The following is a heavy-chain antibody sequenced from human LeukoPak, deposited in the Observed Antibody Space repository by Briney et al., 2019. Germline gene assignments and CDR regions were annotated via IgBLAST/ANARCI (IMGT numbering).Heavy chain of an antibody. Sequence: GGSLRLSCAASGFTFSDYYMSWIRQAPGKGLEWVSYISSRGSTIYYADSVKGRFTISRDNAKNSLYLQMNSLRAEDTAVYYCARERIFSGYNYGMDVWGQGTTVTVSS. CDR2: ISSRGSTI. D-gene: IGHD7-27*01. J-gene: IGHJ6*02. CDR3: ARERIFSGYNYGMDV. V-gene: IGHV3-11*01. CDR1: GFTFSDYY.